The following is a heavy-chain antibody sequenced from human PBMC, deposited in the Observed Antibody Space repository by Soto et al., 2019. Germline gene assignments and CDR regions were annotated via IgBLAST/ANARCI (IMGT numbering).Heavy chain of an antibody. D-gene: IGHD2-8*02. CDR2: INHSGST. Sequence: QVQLQQWGAGLLKPSETLSLTCAVYGGSFSGYYWTWIRQPPGTGLEWIGEINHSGSTNYNPSLTRRATLSVDTSKNQFSLKLTSVNAAASAVYYCARDKITGLFDYWGQGTLVTVSS. CDR1: GGSFSGYY. V-gene: IGHV4-34*01. CDR3: ARDKITGLFDY. J-gene: IGHJ4*02.